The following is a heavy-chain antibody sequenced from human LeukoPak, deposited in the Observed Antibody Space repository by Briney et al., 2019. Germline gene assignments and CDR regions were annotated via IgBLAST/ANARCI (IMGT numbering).Heavy chain of an antibody. D-gene: IGHD3-9*01. Sequence: KPGGSLRLSCAASGLTLSYCCMTWVRQAPGKGLEWVGRIKSKTDGGTTDYAAPVKGRFTISRDDSKNTLYLQMNSLRTEDTAVYYSTTVFFDTIMVTLKSDYYYLDVWGKGTTVTVSS. V-gene: IGHV3-15*01. J-gene: IGHJ6*03. CDR2: IKSKTDGGTT. CDR3: TTVFFDTIMVTLKSDYYYLDV. CDR1: GLTLSYCC.